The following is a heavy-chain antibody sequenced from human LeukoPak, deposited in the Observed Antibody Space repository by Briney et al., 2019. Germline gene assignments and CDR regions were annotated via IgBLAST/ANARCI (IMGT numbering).Heavy chain of an antibody. CDR2: IKQDGSAK. D-gene: IGHD4-17*01. CDR3: ARVRLTFTVRDAFDI. Sequence: GSLRLSFAASGFTLSRYWISWVRQAPGKGLEWVANIKQDGSAKDYVDSVKGRFTISRDNAENSLYLQMNSLRAEDTAVYYCARVRLTFTVRDAFDIWGQGTMVTVSS. V-gene: IGHV3-7*04. J-gene: IGHJ3*02. CDR1: GFTLSRYW.